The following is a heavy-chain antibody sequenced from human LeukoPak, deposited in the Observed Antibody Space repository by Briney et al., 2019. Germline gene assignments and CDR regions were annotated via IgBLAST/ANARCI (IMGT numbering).Heavy chain of an antibody. CDR2: ISGSGGST. V-gene: IGHV3-23*01. D-gene: IGHD3-22*01. CDR3: AKDQNYYDSSGTKDY. Sequence: GGSLTLPCTASGYTFSNYAMQWVRQAPGKGLEWVSAISGSGGSTYYADSVKGRFTISRDNSKNTLYLQMNSLRAEDTAVYYCAKDQNYYDSSGTKDYWGQGTLVTVSS. J-gene: IGHJ4*02. CDR1: GYTFSNYA.